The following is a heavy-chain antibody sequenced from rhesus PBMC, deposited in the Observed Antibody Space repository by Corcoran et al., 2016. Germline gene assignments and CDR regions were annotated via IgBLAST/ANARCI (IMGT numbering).Heavy chain of an antibody. CDR2: NSGSGGST. CDR1: GGSISSNY. J-gene: IGHJ4*01. D-gene: IGHD3-16*01. V-gene: IGHV4-173*01. CDR3: ARHEWGVVITYYFDY. Sequence: QLQLQESGPGLVKPSETLSLTRAVSGGSISSNYCPWIRPPPGQGREGIGGNSGSGGSTEYNPSLKSRVTISIDASKNQFSLKLSSVTAADTAVYYCARHEWGVVITYYFDYWGQGVLVTVSS.